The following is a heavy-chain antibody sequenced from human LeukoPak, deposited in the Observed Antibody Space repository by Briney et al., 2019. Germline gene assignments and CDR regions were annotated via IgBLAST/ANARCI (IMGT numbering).Heavy chain of an antibody. J-gene: IGHJ3*02. CDR2: INPNSGGT. CDR3: AREYCTNGVCYRHDAFDI. V-gene: IGHV1-2*02. D-gene: IGHD2-8*01. CDR1: GYTFTGYY. Sequence: ASVKVSCKASGYTFTGYYMHWVRQAPGQGLEWMGWINPNSGGTNYAQKFQGRVTMTRDTSISTAYMELSRLRSDDTAVYYCAREYCTNGVCYRHDAFDIWGQGTMVTVSS.